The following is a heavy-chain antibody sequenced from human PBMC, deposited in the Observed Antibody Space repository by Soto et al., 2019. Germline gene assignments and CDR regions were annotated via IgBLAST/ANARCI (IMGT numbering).Heavy chain of an antibody. CDR3: ARTSPDCSTSCYTYYYYYGMDV. J-gene: IGHJ6*02. Sequence: PSETLSLTCTVSGGSISSYYWSWIRQPPGKGLEWIGYIYYSGSTNYNPSLKSRVTISVDTSKNQFSLKLSSVTAADTAVYYCARTSPDCSTSCYTYYYYYGMDVWGQGTTVTVSS. CDR2: IYYSGST. CDR1: GGSISSYY. D-gene: IGHD2-2*02. V-gene: IGHV4-59*08.